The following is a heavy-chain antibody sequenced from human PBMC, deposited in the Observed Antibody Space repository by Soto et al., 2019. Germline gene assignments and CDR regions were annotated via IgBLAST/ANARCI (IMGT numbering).Heavy chain of an antibody. CDR3: ASSVLRYFDWLLEYYFDY. V-gene: IGHV1-69*02. Sequence: SVKVSCKASGGTFSSYTISWVRQAPGQGLEWMGRIIPILGIANYAQKFQGRVTITADKSTSTAYMELSSLRSEDTAVYYCASSVLRYFDWLLEYYFDYWGQGTLVTVSS. CDR2: IIPILGIA. CDR1: GGTFSSYT. J-gene: IGHJ4*02. D-gene: IGHD3-9*01.